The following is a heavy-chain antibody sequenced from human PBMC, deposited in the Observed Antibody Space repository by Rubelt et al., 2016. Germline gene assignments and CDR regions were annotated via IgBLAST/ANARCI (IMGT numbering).Heavy chain of an antibody. D-gene: IGHD6-6*01. CDR3: ASLSSSSHDAFDI. Sequence: EVQLVQSGAEVKKPGESLKISCKGSGYSFTSYWIGWVRQLPGKGLESMGIIYPGDSDTCYSPSIEGQVTISADKSTRSAYLQWSSLKASDTARYDCASLSSSSHDAFDIWGQGTMVTVSS. CDR1: GYSFTSYW. CDR2: IYPGDSDT. V-gene: IGHV5-51*01. J-gene: IGHJ3*02.